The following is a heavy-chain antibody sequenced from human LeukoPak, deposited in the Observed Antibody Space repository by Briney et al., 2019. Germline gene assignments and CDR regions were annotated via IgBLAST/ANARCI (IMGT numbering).Heavy chain of an antibody. D-gene: IGHD3-22*01. V-gene: IGHV3-11*01. CDR1: GFTFSDYY. CDR3: ARVEHDSSGYYNY. CDR2: ISSSGSTI. Sequence: GSLRLSCAASGFTFSDYYMSWIRQAPGKGLEWVSYISSSGSTIYYADSVKGRFTISRDSAKNSLYLQMNSLRAEDTAVYYCARVEHDSSGYYNYWGQGTLVTVSS. J-gene: IGHJ4*02.